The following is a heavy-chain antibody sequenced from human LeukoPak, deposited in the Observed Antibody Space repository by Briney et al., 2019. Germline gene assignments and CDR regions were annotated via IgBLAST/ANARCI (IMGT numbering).Heavy chain of an antibody. J-gene: IGHJ4*02. CDR3: ARDFNAGQYGSGSYDY. CDR1: GYTLTSYG. D-gene: IGHD3-10*01. V-gene: IGHV1-18*01. Sequence: ASVKVSCKASGYTLTSYGIGWVRQAPGQGLEWMGWISSYNGNTKYAQRLQGRVTMTTDTSTSTAYMELRSLRSDDTAVYYCARDFNAGQYGSGSYDYWGQGTLVTVSS. CDR2: ISSYNGNT.